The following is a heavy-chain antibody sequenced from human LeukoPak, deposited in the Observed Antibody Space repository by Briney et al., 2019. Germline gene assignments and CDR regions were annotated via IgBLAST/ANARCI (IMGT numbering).Heavy chain of an antibody. J-gene: IGHJ4*02. V-gene: IGHV1-69*05. CDR1: GGTFSSYA. CDR2: IIPIFGTA. D-gene: IGHD2-15*01. CDR3: ARDHCSGGSRYTFDY. Sequence: GASVKVSCKASGGTFSSYAISWVRQAPGQGLEWMGRIIPIFGTANYAQKFQGRVTITTDESTSTAYMELSSLRSEDTAVYYCARDHCSGGSRYTFDYWGQGTLVTVSS.